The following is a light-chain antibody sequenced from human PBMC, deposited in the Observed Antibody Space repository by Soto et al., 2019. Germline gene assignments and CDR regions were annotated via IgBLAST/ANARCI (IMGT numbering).Light chain of an antibody. CDR3: QQYNNGTPWT. CDR2: GAS. Sequence: IVMTQSPATLSVSPGEGVTLSCRASQSVSSNLAWYQQRPGQAPRLLIYGASTRATGIPARFSGSGSGTEFTLTISSLQSEDFAVYYCQQYNNGTPWTFGQGTKVDI. V-gene: IGKV3-15*01. CDR1: QSVSSN. J-gene: IGKJ1*01.